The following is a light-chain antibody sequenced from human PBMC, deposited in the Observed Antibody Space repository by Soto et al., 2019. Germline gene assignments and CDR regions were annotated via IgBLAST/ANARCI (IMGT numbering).Light chain of an antibody. CDR1: QSVTTTY. V-gene: IGKV3-20*01. CDR2: GAS. J-gene: IGKJ3*01. Sequence: EIVLTQSPGTLSLSPGERATLSCRASQSVTTTYLAGYQQKPGQAPRLLISGASTRATGIPDRFSASGSGTDFTLTITRLEPDDFAVYYCQQHGSSPFTFGPGTKVDIK. CDR3: QQHGSSPFT.